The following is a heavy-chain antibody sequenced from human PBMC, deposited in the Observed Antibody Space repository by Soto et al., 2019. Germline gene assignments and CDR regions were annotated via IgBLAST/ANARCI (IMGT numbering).Heavy chain of an antibody. CDR2: INPTRGDT. D-gene: IGHD4-17*01. CDR1: GYTFTDNF. V-gene: IGHV1-2*06. CDR3: ASDNPRLDYRDYCYYGMDV. J-gene: IGHJ6*02. Sequence: QVQLVQSGAEVKKPGASVKVSCKASGYTFTDNFINWVRQAPGQGLEWVGRINPTRGDTNTAQKLQGRVTTTTNTYIRTAYMGLSRLRSDDTAVYFCASDNPRLDYRDYCYYGMDVWGQGATVAVSS.